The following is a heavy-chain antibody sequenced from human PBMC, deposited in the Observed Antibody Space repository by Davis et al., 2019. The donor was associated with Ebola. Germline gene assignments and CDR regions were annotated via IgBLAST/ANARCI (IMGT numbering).Heavy chain of an antibody. J-gene: IGHJ4*02. CDR2: INHSGST. V-gene: IGHV4-34*01. Sequence: SETLSLTCAVYGGSFSGYYWSWIRQPPGEGLEWLGEINHSGSTNYNSSLKSRVTISVDTSKNQFSLSLRSVTAADTAVYYCARGFGGQQTYDSWGQGNLVTVSS. D-gene: IGHD6-13*01. CDR1: GGSFSGYY. CDR3: ARGFGGQQTYDS.